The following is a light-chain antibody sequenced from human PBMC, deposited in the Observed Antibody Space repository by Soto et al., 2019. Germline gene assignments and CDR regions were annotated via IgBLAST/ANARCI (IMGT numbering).Light chain of an antibody. Sequence: QSVLTQPPSASGTPGQRVTISCSGSSSNIGSNTVNWYQQLPGTAPKVLIYNNNQRPSGVPDRFSGSKSGTSASLAISGLQSEDEADYYCAAWDDSLNVVVFGGGTKLTVL. J-gene: IGLJ2*01. CDR1: SSNIGSNT. CDR2: NNN. V-gene: IGLV1-44*01. CDR3: AAWDDSLNVVV.